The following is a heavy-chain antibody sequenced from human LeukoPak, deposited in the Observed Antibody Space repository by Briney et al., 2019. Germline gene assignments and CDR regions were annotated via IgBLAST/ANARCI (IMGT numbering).Heavy chain of an antibody. CDR1: GFSFSTYW. CDR2: IHTDGSRA. Sequence: GGSLRLSCAASGFSFSTYWMHWVRQAPGKGLVWGSRIHTDGSRASYADSVKGRFTISRDNAKNTLYLQMNSLRAEDTAVYYCARGYPFDYWGQGTLVTVSS. V-gene: IGHV3-74*01. J-gene: IGHJ4*02. CDR3: ARGYPFDY. D-gene: IGHD5-18*01.